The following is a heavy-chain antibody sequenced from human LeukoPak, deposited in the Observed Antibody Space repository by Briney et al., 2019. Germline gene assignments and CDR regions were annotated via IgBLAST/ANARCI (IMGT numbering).Heavy chain of an antibody. CDR3: ARGISSLGCNY. CDR2: IYYSGST. Sequence: PSETLSLTCTVSGGSISSYYWSWIRQPPGKGLEWIGYIYYSGSTNYNPSLKSRVTISVDTSKSQFSLKLSSVTAADTAVYYCARGISSLGCNYWGQGTLVTVSS. D-gene: IGHD6-13*01. J-gene: IGHJ4*02. CDR1: GGSISSYY. V-gene: IGHV4-59*01.